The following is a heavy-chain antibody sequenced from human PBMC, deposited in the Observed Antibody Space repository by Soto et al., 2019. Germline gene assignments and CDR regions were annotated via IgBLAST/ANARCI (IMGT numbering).Heavy chain of an antibody. CDR2: ISYDGRNK. CDR3: ARDFRPEPSEGQSYDSTTYSSLAYYFHY. V-gene: IGHV3-30*03. J-gene: IGHJ4*02. CDR1: GFTFSIYG. D-gene: IGHD3-22*01. Sequence: EGSLRLSCEASGFTFSIYGMHWVRQVPGRGLEWVTIISYDGRNKYYADSVKGRFTISRDNSKNTLYLQMDSLSAEDTAVYYCARDFRPEPSEGQSYDSTTYSSLAYYFHYWGQGTRVTVSS.